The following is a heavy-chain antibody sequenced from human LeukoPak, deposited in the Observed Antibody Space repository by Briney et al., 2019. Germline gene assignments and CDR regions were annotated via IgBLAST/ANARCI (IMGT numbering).Heavy chain of an antibody. D-gene: IGHD1-14*01. CDR2: INAGNGNT. CDR3: ASNNPPRNTLELKYYYYYYGMDV. Sequence: KPGGSLRLSCSASGFTFTSYAMHWVRQAPGQRLEWVGWINAGNGNTKYSQKFQGRVTITRDTSASTAYMELSSLRSEDTAVYYCASNNPPRNTLELKYYYYYYGMDVWGQGTTVTVSS. J-gene: IGHJ6*02. V-gene: IGHV1-3*01. CDR1: GFTFTSYA.